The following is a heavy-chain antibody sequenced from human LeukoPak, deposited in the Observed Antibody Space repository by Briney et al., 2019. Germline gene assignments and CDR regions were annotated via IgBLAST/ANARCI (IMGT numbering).Heavy chain of an antibody. CDR3: ARSVGTQYFDS. CDR2: INVGNGNT. CDR1: GGTFSSYA. Sequence: ASVKVSCKASGGTFSSYAISWVRQAPGQRLEWMGWINVGNGNTQYSQDFQGRVTITRDTSASTAYMELSSLRSDDMAVYYCARSVGTQYFDSWGQGTLVTLSS. D-gene: IGHD1-14*01. V-gene: IGHV1-3*03. J-gene: IGHJ4*02.